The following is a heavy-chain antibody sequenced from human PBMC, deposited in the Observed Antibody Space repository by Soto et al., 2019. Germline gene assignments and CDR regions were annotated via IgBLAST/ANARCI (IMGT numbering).Heavy chain of an antibody. CDR1: GFTFNNVW. Sequence: ESGGGLVTPGGSLRISCVASGFTFNNVWMTWVRQAPGKGLEWVGHIKGETDGGTTDYAAPVKGRFTISRDDSKNTLFLQMSSLKTEDTGVYYCTTDPLPAMARGEGYFYYWGQGTLVTVSS. CDR3: TTDPLPAMARGEGYFYY. J-gene: IGHJ4*02. V-gene: IGHV3-15*01. D-gene: IGHD5-18*01. CDR2: IKGETDGGTT.